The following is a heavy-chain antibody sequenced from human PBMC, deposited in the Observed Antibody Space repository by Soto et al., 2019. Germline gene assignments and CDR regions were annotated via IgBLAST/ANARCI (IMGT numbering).Heavy chain of an antibody. D-gene: IGHD3-22*01. J-gene: IGHJ5*02. CDR1: GFSLSTSGVG. CDR3: AHRVTYYYDSSGYYWFAP. CDR2: IYWNDDK. Sequence: QITLKESGPTLVKPTQTLTLTCTFSGFSLSTSGVGVGWIRQPPGKALEWLALIYWNDDKRYSTSLKSRLTNTKDTSKNQVVLTMTNMDHVDTATYYCAHRVTYYYDSSGYYWFAPWGQGTLVTVSS. V-gene: IGHV2-5*01.